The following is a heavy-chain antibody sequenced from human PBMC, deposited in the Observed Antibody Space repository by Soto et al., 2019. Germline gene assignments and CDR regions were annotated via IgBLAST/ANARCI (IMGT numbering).Heavy chain of an antibody. CDR1: GAPITWGDYS. CDR2: IFHGGST. Sequence: PSETLSLTCAISGAPITWGDYSWNWIQQPPGKGLEWIGYIFHGGSTYYSPSLKSRVTLSVDTSKNQISLNLTPVTAADMAVYYCAREGSHSAYNFAIGIQLWSFDRWGQGLPVTVSS. V-gene: IGHV4-30-2*01. CDR3: AREGSHSAYNFAIGIQLWSFDR. J-gene: IGHJ5*02. D-gene: IGHD1-1*01.